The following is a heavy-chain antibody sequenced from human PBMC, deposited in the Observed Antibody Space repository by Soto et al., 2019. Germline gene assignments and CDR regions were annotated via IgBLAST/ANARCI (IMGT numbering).Heavy chain of an antibody. Sequence: QVQLVQSGAEVKRPWSSVKGSCQAAGGICSSNAISWVRQSPGPGVEWMGGILHIFDTKHYAQRCKGRGTLTAAEATATGYMELSSMKSEDTALDYCATGGGGYSSATRFYFEYWGQGTMVTVSS. CDR3: ATGGGGYSSATRFYFEY. V-gene: IGHV1-69*01. CDR2: ILHIFDTK. J-gene: IGHJ4*02. D-gene: IGHD5-18*01. CDR1: GGICSSNA.